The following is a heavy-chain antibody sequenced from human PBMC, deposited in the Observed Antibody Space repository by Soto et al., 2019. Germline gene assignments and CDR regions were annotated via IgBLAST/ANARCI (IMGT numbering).Heavy chain of an antibody. CDR1: GGSFSGYY. CDR3: ARGGRGIVVAYYYYYGMDV. CDR2: INHSGST. J-gene: IGHJ6*02. V-gene: IGHV4-34*01. Sequence: SETLSLTCAVYGGSFSGYYWSWIRQPPGKGLEWIGEINHSGSTNYNPSLKSRVTISVDTSKNQFSLKLSSVTAADTAVYYCARGGRGIVVAYYYYYGMDVWGQGTTVTVYS. D-gene: IGHD3-22*01.